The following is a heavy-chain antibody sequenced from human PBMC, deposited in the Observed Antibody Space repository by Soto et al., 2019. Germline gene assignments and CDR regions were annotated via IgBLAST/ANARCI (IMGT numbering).Heavy chain of an antibody. J-gene: IGHJ4*02. V-gene: IGHV1-3*01. CDR3: ARDLDIVVVPAASPNFDY. Sequence: ASVKVSCKASGYTFTSYAMHWVRQAPGQRLEWMGWINAGNGNTKYSQKFQGRVTITRDTSASTAYMELSSLRSEDTAVYYCARDLDIVVVPAASPNFDYWGQGTLDTVSS. D-gene: IGHD2-2*03. CDR1: GYTFTSYA. CDR2: INAGNGNT.